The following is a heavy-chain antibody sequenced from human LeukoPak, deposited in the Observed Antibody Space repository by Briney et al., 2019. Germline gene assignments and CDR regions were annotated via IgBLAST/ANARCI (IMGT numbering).Heavy chain of an antibody. CDR3: AGWRGVLDAFDI. J-gene: IGHJ3*02. CDR2: IYYSGST. CDR1: GGSISSYY. V-gene: IGHV4-59*01. D-gene: IGHD3-10*01. Sequence: ASETLSLTCTVSGGSISSYYWSWIRQPPGKGLEWIGYIYYSGSTNYNPSLRSRVTISVDTSKNQFSLKLSSVTAADTAVYYCAGWRGVLDAFDIWGQGTMVTVSS.